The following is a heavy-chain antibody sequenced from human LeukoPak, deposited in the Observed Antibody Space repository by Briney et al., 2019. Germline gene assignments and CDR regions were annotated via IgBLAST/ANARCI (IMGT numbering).Heavy chain of an antibody. CDR2: LDPEDGET. J-gene: IGHJ3*02. V-gene: IGHV1-24*01. CDR3: ATDSNCGGGSCDAFDI. Sequence: ASVKVSYKVSGYTLTQLSIHWVRQAPGKGLEWMGGLDPEDGETIYAQKFQGRLTMTEDTSTDTAYMELSSLKSEDTAVYYCATDSNCGGGSCDAFDIWGQGTMVTVSS. CDR1: GYTLTQLS. D-gene: IGHD2-15*01.